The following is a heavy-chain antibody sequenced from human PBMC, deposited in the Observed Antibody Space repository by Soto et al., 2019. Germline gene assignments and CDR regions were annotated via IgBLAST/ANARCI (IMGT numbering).Heavy chain of an antibody. V-gene: IGHV3-33*01. J-gene: IGHJ4*02. CDR3: ARELSRDYYFDY. CDR2: IWYDGSNK. D-gene: IGHD3-10*01. CDR1: GFTFSSYG. Sequence: VGSLRLSCAASGFTFSSYGMHWVRQAPGKGLEWVAVIWYDGSNKYYADSVKGRFTISRDNSKNTLYLQMNSLRAEDKAVYYCARELSRDYYFDYWGQGTLVTVSS.